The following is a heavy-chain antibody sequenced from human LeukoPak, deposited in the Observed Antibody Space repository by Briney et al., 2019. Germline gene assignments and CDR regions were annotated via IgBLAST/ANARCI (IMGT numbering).Heavy chain of an antibody. Sequence: SETLSLTCTVSGGSISSYYWSWIRQPAGKGLEWIGRIYTSGSTNYNPSLKSRVTMSVDTSKNQFSLKLSSVTAADTAVYYCARDRSYYGSGSLDYWGQGTLVTVSS. D-gene: IGHD3-10*01. V-gene: IGHV4-4*07. J-gene: IGHJ4*02. CDR1: GGSISSYY. CDR2: IYTSGST. CDR3: ARDRSYYGSGSLDY.